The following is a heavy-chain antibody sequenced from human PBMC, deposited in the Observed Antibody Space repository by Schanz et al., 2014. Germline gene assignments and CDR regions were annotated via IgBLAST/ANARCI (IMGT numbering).Heavy chain of an antibody. CDR3: ARDGIGADKR. V-gene: IGHV1-2*02. CDR2: INPNNGGT. D-gene: IGHD6-13*01. CDR1: GYSFSTYA. Sequence: QVQLVQSGAEVKKPGASVKVSCKTSGYSFSTYAMNWVRQAPGQGLEWMGWINPNNGGTNYAQKFQGRVTMTRDTSISTAYMEMTRLTSDDTAVYYCARDGIGADKRWGQGSLVTVSS. J-gene: IGHJ4*02.